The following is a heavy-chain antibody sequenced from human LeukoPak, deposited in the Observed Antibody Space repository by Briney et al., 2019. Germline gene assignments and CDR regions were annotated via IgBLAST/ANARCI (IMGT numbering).Heavy chain of an antibody. J-gene: IGHJ4*02. D-gene: IGHD3-22*01. CDR1: GGSNSSYY. CDR3: ARSFDTSGYYHYFDY. CDR2: ISSSWGT. Sequence: SETLSPTCTVSGGSNSSYYWSWIRQPPGKGLEWIGYISSSWGTNYNPSLRSRVTISLDTSKNQFSLRLISVTAADTALYYCARSFDTSGYYHYFDYWGQGNLVTVSS. V-gene: IGHV4-4*09.